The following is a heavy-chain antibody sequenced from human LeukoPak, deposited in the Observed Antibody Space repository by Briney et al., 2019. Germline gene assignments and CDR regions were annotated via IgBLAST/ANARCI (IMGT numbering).Heavy chain of an antibody. D-gene: IGHD3-3*01. CDR1: GFTFDDYA. V-gene: IGHV3-9*03. CDR3: AKGALSDFWSGYFPNWFDP. J-gene: IGHJ5*02. Sequence: GGSLRLSCAASGFTFDDYAMHWVRQAPGKGLEWVSGISWNSGSIGHADSVKGRFTISRDNAKNSLYLQMNSLRAEDMALYYCAKGALSDFWSGYFPNWFDPWGQGTLVTVSS. CDR2: ISWNSGSI.